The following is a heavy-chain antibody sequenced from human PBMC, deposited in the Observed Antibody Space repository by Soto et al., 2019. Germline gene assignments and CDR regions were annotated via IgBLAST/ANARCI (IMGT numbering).Heavy chain of an antibody. CDR2: TYYRSKWYN. CDR3: ARLGLYSSSWYGFYGMDV. V-gene: IGHV6-1*01. D-gene: IGHD6-13*01. J-gene: IGHJ6*02. Sequence: SQTLSLTCAISGDSFSSNSAAWNWIRQSPSRGLEWLGRTYYRSKWYNDYAVSVKSRITINPDTSKNQFSLQLNSVTPEDTAVYYCARLGLYSSSWYGFYGMDVWGQGTTVTVSS. CDR1: GDSFSSNSAA.